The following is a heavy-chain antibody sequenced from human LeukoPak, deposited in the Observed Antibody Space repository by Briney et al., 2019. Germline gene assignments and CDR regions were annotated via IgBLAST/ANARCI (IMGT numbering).Heavy chain of an antibody. CDR3: ARDTAGITIFGVVKYGMDV. CDR2: ISAYNGNT. Sequence: GASVKVSCKASGYTFTSYGISWVRQAPGQGLEWMGWISAYNGNTNYAQKLQGRVTMTTDTSTSTAYMELRSLRSDDTAVYYCARDTAGITIFGVVKYGMDVWGQGTTVTVSS. CDR1: GYTFTSYG. V-gene: IGHV1-18*01. J-gene: IGHJ6*02. D-gene: IGHD3-3*01.